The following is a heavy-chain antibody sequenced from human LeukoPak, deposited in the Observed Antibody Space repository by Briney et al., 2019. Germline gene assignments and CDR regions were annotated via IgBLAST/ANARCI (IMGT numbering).Heavy chain of an antibody. V-gene: IGHV3-15*01. Sequence: GGSLRLSCAAYGFTFSNAWMSWVRQAPGKGLEGVGRIKSKTNGGTTDYAAPVKGRFTISRDDSKNTLYLQMNSLKTEDTAVYYCTTAPGYYDYVWGSYQEYWGQGTLVTVSS. CDR2: IKSKTNGGTT. D-gene: IGHD3-16*02. J-gene: IGHJ4*02. CDR3: TTAPGYYDYVWGSYQEY. CDR1: GFTFSNAW.